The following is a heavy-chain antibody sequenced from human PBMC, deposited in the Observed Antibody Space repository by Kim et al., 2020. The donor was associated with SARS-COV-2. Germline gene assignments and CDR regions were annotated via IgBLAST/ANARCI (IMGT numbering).Heavy chain of an antibody. D-gene: IGHD3-10*01. CDR2: INPNSGGT. Sequence: ASVKVSCKASGYTFTGYYMHWVRQAPGQGLEWMGWINPNSGGTNYAQKFQGRVTMTRDTSISTAYMELSRLRSDDTAVYYCATLWFGDPVSIDYWGQGTLVTVSS. J-gene: IGHJ4*02. CDR3: ATLWFGDPVSIDY. CDR1: GYTFTGYY. V-gene: IGHV1-2*02.